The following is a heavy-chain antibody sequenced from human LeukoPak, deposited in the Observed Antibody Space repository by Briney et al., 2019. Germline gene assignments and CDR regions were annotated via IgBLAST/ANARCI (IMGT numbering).Heavy chain of an antibody. J-gene: IGHJ6*02. Sequence: PSETLSLTCAVYGGSFSGYYWGWIRQPPGTGLHWVATTWQGASLNSRVTISLDTSKNQFSLRLTSVTAADTAVYYCARIFGNYQEAMDVWGPGITVTVSS. V-gene: IGHV4-34*11. D-gene: IGHD1-7*01. CDR3: ARIFGNYQEAMDV. CDR1: GGSFSGYY. CDR2: T.